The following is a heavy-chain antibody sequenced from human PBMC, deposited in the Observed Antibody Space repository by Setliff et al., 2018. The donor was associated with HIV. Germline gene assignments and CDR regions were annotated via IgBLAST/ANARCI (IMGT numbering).Heavy chain of an antibody. CDR1: GPSINIHY. V-gene: IGHV4-59*11. J-gene: IGHJ4*02. CDR3: AKGAGFYGDYTFDR. CDR2: IYSTGST. D-gene: IGHD4-17*01. Sequence: SETLSLTCTVSGPSINIHYWSWIRQSPGKGFEWIGYIYSTGSTNYNPSLQSRVTISMVASRNQFSLKVTSVTAADTAVYYCAKGAGFYGDYTFDRWGQGRQVTV.